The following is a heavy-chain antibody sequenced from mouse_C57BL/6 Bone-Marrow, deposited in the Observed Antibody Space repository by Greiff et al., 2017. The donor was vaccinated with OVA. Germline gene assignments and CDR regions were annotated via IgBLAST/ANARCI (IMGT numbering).Heavy chain of an antibody. CDR2: ISDGGSYT. D-gene: IGHD4-1*01. CDR3: AREANCEYYFDY. CDR1: GFTFSSYA. Sequence: EVKVEESGGGLVKPGGSLKLSCAASGFTFSSYAMSWVRQTPEQRLEWVATISDGGSYTYYPDNVKGRFTISRDNAKNNLYLQMSHLKSEDTAVYYCAREANCEYYFDYWGQGTTLTVSS. J-gene: IGHJ2*01. V-gene: IGHV5-4*01.